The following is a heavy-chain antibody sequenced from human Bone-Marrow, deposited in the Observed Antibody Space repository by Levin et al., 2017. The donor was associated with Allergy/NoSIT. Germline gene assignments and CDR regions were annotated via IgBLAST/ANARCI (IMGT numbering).Heavy chain of an antibody. D-gene: IGHD3-16*02. CDR2: IYYSGST. CDR3: AREDRAYVYVWGSYRHKIDY. V-gene: IGHV4-39*07. J-gene: IGHJ4*02. CDR1: GGSISSSSYY. Sequence: PSETLSLTCTVSGGSISSSSYYWGWIRQPPGKGLEWIGSIYYSGSTYYNPSLKSRVTISVDTSKNQFSLKLSSVTAADTAVYYCAREDRAYVYVWGSYRHKIDYWGQGTLVTVSS.